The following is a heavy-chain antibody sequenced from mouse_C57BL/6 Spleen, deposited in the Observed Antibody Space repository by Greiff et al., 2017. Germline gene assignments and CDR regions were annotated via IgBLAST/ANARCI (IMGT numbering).Heavy chain of an antibody. J-gene: IGHJ2*01. CDR3: ARFEDYYGSSPLYYFDY. CDR1: GYTFTSYW. Sequence: VQLQQPGAELVKPGASVKMSCKASGYTFTSYWITWVKQRPGQGLEWIGDIYPGSGSTNYNEKFKSKATLTVDTSSSTAYMQLSSLTSEDSAVYYCARFEDYYGSSPLYYFDYWGQGTTLTVSS. D-gene: IGHD1-1*01. V-gene: IGHV1-55*01. CDR2: IYPGSGST.